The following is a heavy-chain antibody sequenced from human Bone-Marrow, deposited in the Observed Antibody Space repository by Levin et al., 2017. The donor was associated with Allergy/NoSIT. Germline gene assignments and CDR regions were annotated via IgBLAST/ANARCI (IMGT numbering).Heavy chain of an antibody. CDR2: IYSGGGT. CDR3: ARLDFNDGSYY. D-gene: IGHD3-10*01. CDR1: GFTVSNHY. J-gene: IGHJ4*02. Sequence: GESLKISCAVSGFTVSNHYMSWVRQAPGKGLEWVSLIYSGGGTHYADSVKARFTISRDNSKNTVYLQMNSLRAEDTAVYYCARLDFNDGSYYWGQGTLVTVSS. V-gene: IGHV3-66*04.